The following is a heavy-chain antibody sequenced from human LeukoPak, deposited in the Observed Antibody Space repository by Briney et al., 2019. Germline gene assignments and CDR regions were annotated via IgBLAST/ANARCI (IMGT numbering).Heavy chain of an antibody. D-gene: IGHD2-2*01. CDR2: INPNSGGT. J-gene: IGHJ5*02. V-gene: IGHV1-2*02. Sequence: ASVKVSCKASGYTFTGYYMHWVRQAPGQGLEWTGWINPNSGGTNYAQKFQGRVTMTRDTSISTAYMELSRLRSDDTAVYYCAKRGVPADNWFDPWGQGTLVTVSS. CDR1: GYTFTGYY. CDR3: AKRGVPADNWFDP.